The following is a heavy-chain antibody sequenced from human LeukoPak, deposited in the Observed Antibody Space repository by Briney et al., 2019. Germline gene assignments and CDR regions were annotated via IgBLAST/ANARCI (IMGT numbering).Heavy chain of an antibody. CDR1: GFPFGSYA. D-gene: IGHD1-1*01. J-gene: IGHJ4*02. Sequence: GGSLRLSCATSGFPFGSYAMTWVRQAPGKGLESVSVITDGADTYYADSVKGRFTISRDNSQNTVHLQMDNLRADDTAVYYCAKVDYWSPENYLDSWGQGTLVTVSS. CDR2: ITDGADT. V-gene: IGHV3-23*01. CDR3: AKVDYWSPENYLDS.